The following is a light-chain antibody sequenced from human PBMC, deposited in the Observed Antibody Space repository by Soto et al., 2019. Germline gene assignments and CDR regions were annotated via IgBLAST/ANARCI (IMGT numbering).Light chain of an antibody. Sequence: EIVLTQSPGTLSLSPGERATLSCRASQSVSNNYLAWYQQKPGQAPRLLIYGASNRPTGIPDRFSGSGSGTDFTLTISRLEPEDSAVYYCQQYGSSGTFGQGTKVEIK. V-gene: IGKV3-20*01. CDR2: GAS. CDR1: QSVSNNY. J-gene: IGKJ1*01. CDR3: QQYGSSGT.